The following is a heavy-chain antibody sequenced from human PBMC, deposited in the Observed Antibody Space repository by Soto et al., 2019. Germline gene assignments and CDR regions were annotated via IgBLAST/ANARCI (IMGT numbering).Heavy chain of an antibody. CDR3: AREDESSGHAGTFKP. V-gene: IGHV3-30*14. D-gene: IGHD3-22*01. Sequence: QVQLVESGGGVVQPGRSLRLSCIASGFTFSTYVMHWVRQAPGEGLEWVAGISVDGGSTHYTDSVKGRFTISRDNAKNTVYLQMDSLTVEETTVYYCAREDESSGHAGTFKPWGQGTLVTVSS. CDR2: ISVDGGST. J-gene: IGHJ1*01. CDR1: GFTFSTYV.